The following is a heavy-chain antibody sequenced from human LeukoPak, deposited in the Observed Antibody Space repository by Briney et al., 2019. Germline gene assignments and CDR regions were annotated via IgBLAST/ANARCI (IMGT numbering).Heavy chain of an antibody. D-gene: IGHD1-26*01. V-gene: IGHV3-23*01. CDR1: GGSISSYY. CDR3: AKDEGGSYLRRFDY. J-gene: IGHJ4*02. CDR2: ISASGATT. Sequence: ETLSLTCTVSGGSISSYYWSWIRQPPGKGLEWVSAISASGATTSYADSVKGRFTVSRDNSKDTLYLQMNSLRAEDTAVYYCAKDEGGSYLRRFDYWGQGTLVTVSS.